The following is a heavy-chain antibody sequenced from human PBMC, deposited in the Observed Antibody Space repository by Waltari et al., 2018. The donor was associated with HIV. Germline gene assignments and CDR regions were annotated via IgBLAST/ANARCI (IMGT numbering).Heavy chain of an antibody. J-gene: IGHJ4*02. V-gene: IGHV3-30*01. CDR1: GFTFSSYA. D-gene: IGHD3-10*01. CDR2: ISYDGRNK. CDR3: ARDLYGSGSYYGY. Sequence: QVQLVEYGGGVVQLGRYLRLSFAASGFTFSSYAVPWVRPAPGKGLGWVAVISYDGRNKYYADSGKRRFTLSRDNSKNTLYLQMNSLRAEDTAVYYCARDLYGSGSYYGYWGQGTLVTVSS.